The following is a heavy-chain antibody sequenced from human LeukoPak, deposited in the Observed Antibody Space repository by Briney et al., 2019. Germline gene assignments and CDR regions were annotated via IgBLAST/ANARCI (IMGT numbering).Heavy chain of an antibody. CDR3: ARGPTWFPYYFDY. J-gene: IGHJ4*02. V-gene: IGHV4-38-2*02. CDR1: GYSISSGYY. CDR2: IYHSGST. Sequence: SETLSLTCTVSGYSISSGYYWGWIRQPPGKGLEWIGSIYHSGSTYYNPSLKSRVTISVDTSKNQFSLKLSSVTAADTAVYYCARGPTWFPYYFDYWGQGTLVTVSS. D-gene: IGHD3-10*01.